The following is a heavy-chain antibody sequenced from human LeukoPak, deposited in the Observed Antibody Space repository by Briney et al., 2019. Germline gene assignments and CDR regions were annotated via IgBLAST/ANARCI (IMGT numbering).Heavy chain of an antibody. J-gene: IGHJ3*02. CDR1: GYTFTSYD. Sequence: ASVKVSCKASGYTFTSYDINWVRQATGQGLEWMGWMNPNSGNTGYAQKFQGRVTITRNTSISTAYMELSSLRSEDTAVYYCARIMTTVTTLAFDIWGQGTMVTVSS. V-gene: IGHV1-8*03. CDR2: MNPNSGNT. D-gene: IGHD4-11*01. CDR3: ARIMTTVTTLAFDI.